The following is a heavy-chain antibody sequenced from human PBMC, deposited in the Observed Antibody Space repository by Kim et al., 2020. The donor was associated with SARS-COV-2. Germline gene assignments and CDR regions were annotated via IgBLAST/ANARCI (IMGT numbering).Heavy chain of an antibody. V-gene: IGHV3-7*03. D-gene: IGHD2-15*01. Sequence: GGSLRLSCAASGVYFNNYWMGWVRQAPGKGLEWVAHIKEDGSEKYYVDSVKGRFTISRDNAKNSLYLQMNSLRAEDTAVYYCARDRGYCTGGSCYSIFDYWGQGTQVTVSS. CDR1: GVYFNNYW. CDR2: IKEDGSEK. J-gene: IGHJ4*02. CDR3: ARDRGYCTGGSCYSIFDY.